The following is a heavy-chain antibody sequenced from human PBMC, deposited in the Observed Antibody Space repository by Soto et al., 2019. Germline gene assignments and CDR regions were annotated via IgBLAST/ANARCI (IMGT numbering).Heavy chain of an antibody. CDR3: ARELNLRIAAAVRFAY. CDR1: GGSFSGYY. V-gene: IGHV4-34*01. CDR2: INHSGST. J-gene: IGHJ4*02. D-gene: IGHD6-13*01. Sequence: SETLSLTCAVYGGSFSGYYWSWIRQPPGKGLEWIGEINHSGSTNYNPSLKSRVTISVDTSKNQFSLKLSSVTAADTAVYYCARELNLRIAAAVRFAYWGQGTLVTVSS.